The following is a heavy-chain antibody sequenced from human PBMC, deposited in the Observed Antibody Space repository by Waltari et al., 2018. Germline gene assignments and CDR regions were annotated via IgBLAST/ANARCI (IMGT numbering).Heavy chain of an antibody. CDR3: ARNEDYYYYMDV. J-gene: IGHJ6*03. Sequence: EVQLVETGGGLIQPGGSLRLSCAASGFTVSRNYMSWVRQAPGKGLGCVSVIYSGGSTYYADSAKGRLTISRYNSKTTLYLQMNSLRAEDTAVYYCARNEDYYYYMDVWGKGTTVTVSS. CDR2: IYSGGST. CDR1: GFTVSRNY. V-gene: IGHV3-53*02.